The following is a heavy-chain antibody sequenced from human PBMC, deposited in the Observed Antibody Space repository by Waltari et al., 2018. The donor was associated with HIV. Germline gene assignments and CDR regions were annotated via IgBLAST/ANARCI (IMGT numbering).Heavy chain of an antibody. V-gene: IGHV3-30*02. J-gene: IGHJ1*01. Sequence: VRLVESGGGVIQPGGSLTLPCKMYGFNFSSFGFHWVRQAPGKGLECGAVLGSEETGEICMESVKGGFIVSRGNSSDTLVLQMNSLRLDDTATYFCGKDFKPRGLDPSYIDAWGQGTLVTVSS. CDR3: GKDFKPRGLDPSYIDA. D-gene: IGHD3-9*01. CDR1: GFNFSSFG. CDR2: LGSEETGE.